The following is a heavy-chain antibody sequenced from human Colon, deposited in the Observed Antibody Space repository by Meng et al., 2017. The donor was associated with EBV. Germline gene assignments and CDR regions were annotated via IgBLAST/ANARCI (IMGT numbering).Heavy chain of an antibody. J-gene: IGHJ4*02. CDR1: GGFMSPCNYY. CDR3: ASFDHIPRRNYFDY. Sequence: QQQEPGPRVVGPSTIRALTCTVSGGFMSPCNYYWSWIRQPPGKGLEWIGYIHHSGSAYYNPSLKSRVSISVDTSKNQFSLTLNSMTAADTAVYYCASFDHIPRRNYFDYWGQGTLVTVSS. CDR2: IHHSGSA. V-gene: IGHV4-30-4*01. D-gene: IGHD2-21*01.